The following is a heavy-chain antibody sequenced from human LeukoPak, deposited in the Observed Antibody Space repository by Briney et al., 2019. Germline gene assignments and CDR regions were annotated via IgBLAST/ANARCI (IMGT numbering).Heavy chain of an antibody. Sequence: KAGGSLRLSCVASGFDFSSHAMSWVRQAPAKGLEWVAAVSNGYYYADSVKGRFTISRDNAKNSLYLQVNSLRAEDTAVYYCARDRGVANLGQMSPFDYCGQGTLVTVSS. V-gene: IGHV3-69-1*01. J-gene: IGHJ4*02. CDR1: GFDFSSHA. CDR3: ARDRGVANLGQMSPFDY. D-gene: IGHD3-3*01. CDR2: VSNGY.